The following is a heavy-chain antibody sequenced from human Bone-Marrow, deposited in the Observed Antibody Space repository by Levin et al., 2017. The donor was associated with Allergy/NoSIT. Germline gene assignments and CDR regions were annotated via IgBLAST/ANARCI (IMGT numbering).Heavy chain of an antibody. J-gene: IGHJ6*03. CDR3: ARAFNRVVYAKLVAEYYYYMDV. CDR2: IIPIFGTA. V-gene: IGHV1-69*13. D-gene: IGHD2-8*02. Sequence: SVKVSCKASGGTFSSYAISWVRQAPGQGLEWMGGIIPIFGTANYAQKFQGRVTITADESTSTAYMELSSLRSEDTAVYYCARAFNRVVYAKLVAEYYYYMDVWGKGTTVTVSS. CDR1: GGTFSSYA.